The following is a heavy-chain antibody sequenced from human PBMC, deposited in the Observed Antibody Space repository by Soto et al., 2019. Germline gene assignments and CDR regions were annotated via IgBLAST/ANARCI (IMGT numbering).Heavy chain of an antibody. D-gene: IGHD2-2*02. CDR3: AKGPAAIGASFDY. J-gene: IGHJ4*02. CDR1: GFTFSRYA. V-gene: IGHV3-23*01. CDR2: ISGSGGST. Sequence: GGSLRLSCAASGFTFSRYAMSWVRQAPGKGLEWVSAISGSGGSTYYADSVKGRFTISRDNSKNTLYLQMNSLRAEDTAVYYCAKGPAAIGASFDYWGQGTLVTVSS.